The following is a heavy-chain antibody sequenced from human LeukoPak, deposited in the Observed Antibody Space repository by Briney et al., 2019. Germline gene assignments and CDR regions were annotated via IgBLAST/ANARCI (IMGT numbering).Heavy chain of an antibody. D-gene: IGHD3-9*01. V-gene: IGHV1-24*01. Sequence: ASVKVSCKVSGYTLTELSMHWVRQAPGKGLEWMGGFDPEDGETIYAQKFQGRVTMTEDTSTDTAYMELSSLRSEDTAVYYCASETSGYDILTGYYSGTTSFDYWGQGTLVTVSS. J-gene: IGHJ4*02. CDR2: FDPEDGET. CDR1: GYTLTELS. CDR3: ASETSGYDILTGYYSGTTSFDY.